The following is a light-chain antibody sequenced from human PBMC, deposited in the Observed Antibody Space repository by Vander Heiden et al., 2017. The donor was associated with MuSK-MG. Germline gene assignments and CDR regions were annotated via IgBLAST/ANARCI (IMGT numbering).Light chain of an antibody. CDR2: GNS. J-gene: IGLJ2*01. V-gene: IGLV1-40*01. Sequence: QSVLTQPPSVSGAPGQRVTISCPGSRSNIGAGYDVHWYQQLPGTAPKLLIYGNSNRPSGVPDRFSGSKSGTSASLAITGLQAEDEADYYCQSYDSSLSGSDVVFGGGTKLTVL. CDR3: QSYDSSLSGSDVV. CDR1: RSNIGAGYD.